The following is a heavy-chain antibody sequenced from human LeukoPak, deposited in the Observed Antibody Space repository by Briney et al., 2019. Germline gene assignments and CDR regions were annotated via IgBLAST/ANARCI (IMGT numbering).Heavy chain of an antibody. CDR2: ISYDGSNK. V-gene: IGHV3-30*18. Sequence: PGGSLRLSCAASGFTFSSYGMHWVRQAPGKGLEWVAVISYDGSNKYYADSVKGRFTISRDNSKNTLYLQMNSLRAEDTAVYYCAKAIVKMWGLSAPDYWGQGTLVTVSS. J-gene: IGHJ4*02. CDR3: AKAIVKMWGLSAPDY. D-gene: IGHD1-26*01. CDR1: GFTFSSYG.